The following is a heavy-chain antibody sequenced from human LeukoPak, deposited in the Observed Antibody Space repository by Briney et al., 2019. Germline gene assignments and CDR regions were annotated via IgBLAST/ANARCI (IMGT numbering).Heavy chain of an antibody. CDR2: FDPEDGET. D-gene: IGHD1-26*01. CDR1: GYTFTSYA. V-gene: IGHV1-24*01. Sequence: ASVKVSCKASGYTFTSYAMNWVRQAPGKGLEWMGGFDPEDGETIYAQKFQGRVTMTEDTSTDTAYMELSSLRSEDTAVYYCATRELLRGFDYWGQGTLVTVSS. J-gene: IGHJ4*02. CDR3: ATRELLRGFDY.